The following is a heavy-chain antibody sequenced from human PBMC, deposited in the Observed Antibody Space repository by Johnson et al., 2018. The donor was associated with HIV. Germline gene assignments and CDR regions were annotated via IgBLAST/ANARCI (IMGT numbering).Heavy chain of an antibody. CDR3: ALVSYFWSAYQNDAFDI. CDR2: ISYDGSNK. V-gene: IGHV3-30*04. J-gene: IGHJ3*02. D-gene: IGHD3-3*01. Sequence: QEKLVESGGGVVQPGRSLRLSCAASGFTFSSYAMHWVRQAPGKGLEWVAVISYDGSNKYYADSVKGRFTISRDNSKNTLFLQMDSLRAEDTAVYYCALVSYFWSAYQNDAFDIWGQGTMVTVSS. CDR1: GFTFSSYA.